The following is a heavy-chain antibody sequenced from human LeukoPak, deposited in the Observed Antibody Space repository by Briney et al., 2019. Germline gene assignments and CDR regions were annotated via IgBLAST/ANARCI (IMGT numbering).Heavy chain of an antibody. CDR1: GFTFTSSA. V-gene: IGHV1-58*01. CDR2: IVVGSGNT. J-gene: IGHJ6*02. D-gene: IGHD5-12*01. Sequence: SVKVSCKASGFTFTSSAVQWVRQARGQRLEWIGWIVVGSGNTNYAQKFQERVTITRDMSSSTAYMELSSLRSEDTAVYYCAAVATITDYYYYGMDVWGQGTTVTVSS. CDR3: AAVATITDYYYYGMDV.